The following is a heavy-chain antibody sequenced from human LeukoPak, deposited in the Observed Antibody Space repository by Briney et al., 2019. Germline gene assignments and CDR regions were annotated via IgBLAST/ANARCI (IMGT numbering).Heavy chain of an antibody. Sequence: GGPLRLSCAASGFSFSNYAMSWVRQVPGKGLEWVSAISGRDDSTYYADSVKGRFTISRDTSKNTLYLQMNSLRAEDTAVYYCAKWGDYDVLTGYYDSDYWGQGTLVTVSS. V-gene: IGHV3-23*01. CDR2: ISGRDDST. D-gene: IGHD3-9*01. J-gene: IGHJ4*02. CDR3: AKWGDYDVLTGYYDSDY. CDR1: GFSFSNYA.